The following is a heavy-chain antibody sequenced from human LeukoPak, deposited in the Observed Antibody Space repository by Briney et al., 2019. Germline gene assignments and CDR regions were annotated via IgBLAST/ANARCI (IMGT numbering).Heavy chain of an antibody. D-gene: IGHD3-9*01. J-gene: IGHJ4*02. Sequence: PGGSLRLSCAASGFTVSSNYMSWVRQAPGKGLEWVSVLYSGGSTNFADSVKGRFTISRDNSKNTLYLQMNSLRVEDTAVYYCAISRYFASFPRRVGPATFDHWGQGTLVTVSS. V-gene: IGHV3-66*01. CDR3: AISRYFASFPRRVGPATFDH. CDR2: LYSGGST. CDR1: GFTVSSNY.